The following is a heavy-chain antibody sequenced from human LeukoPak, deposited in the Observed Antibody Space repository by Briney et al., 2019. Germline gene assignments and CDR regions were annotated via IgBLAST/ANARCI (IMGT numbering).Heavy chain of an antibody. CDR3: ARRAARRYCSSTSCYGGWFDP. CDR1: GGSFSGYY. CDR2: INHSGST. J-gene: IGHJ5*02. D-gene: IGHD2-2*01. Sequence: SETLSLTCAVYGGSFSGYYWSWIRQPPGKGLEWIGEINHSGSTNYNPSLKSRVTISVDTSKNQFSLKLSSVTAADTAVYYCARRAARRYCSSTSCYGGWFDPWGQGTLVTVSS. V-gene: IGHV4-34*01.